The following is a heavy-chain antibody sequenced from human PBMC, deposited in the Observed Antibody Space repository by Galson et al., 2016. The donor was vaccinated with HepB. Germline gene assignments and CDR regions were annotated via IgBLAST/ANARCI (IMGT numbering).Heavy chain of an antibody. CDR3: AKDIVGYCAGVVCQRHFQQ. V-gene: IGHV3-9*01. D-gene: IGHD2-8*02. Sequence: SGAEVKKPGGSLRLSCAASGFTFDDYAMHWVRQAPGKGLEWVSGISWNSDSLGYADSVKGRFTISRDDAKNSLYLQMNSLRAEDTALYYCAKDIVGYCAGVVCQRHFQQWGQGTLVTVSS. CDR1: GFTFDDYA. J-gene: IGHJ1*01. CDR2: ISWNSDSL.